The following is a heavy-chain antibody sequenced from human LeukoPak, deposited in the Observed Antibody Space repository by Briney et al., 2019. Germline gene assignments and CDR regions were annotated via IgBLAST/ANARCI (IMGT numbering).Heavy chain of an antibody. CDR3: ARVHGDYYYFDY. CDR2: INHSGST. Sequence: SETLSLTCAVYGGSFSGYYWSWIRQPPGKGLEWIGEINHSGSTNYNPSLKSRVTISVDTSKNQFSLKLSSVTAADTAVYYCARVHGDYYYFDYWGQGTLVTVSS. D-gene: IGHD4-17*01. V-gene: IGHV4-34*09. CDR1: GGSFSGYY. J-gene: IGHJ4*02.